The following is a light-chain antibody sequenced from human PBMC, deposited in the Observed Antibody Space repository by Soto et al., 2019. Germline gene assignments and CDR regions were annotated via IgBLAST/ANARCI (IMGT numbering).Light chain of an antibody. V-gene: IGLV1-44*01. Sequence: QSVLTQPPSASGTPGQGVTISCSGSSSNIGSNTVNWYQQLPGTAPKLLIYSNNHRPSGVPDRFSGSKSGTSASLAISGLQSEYEADYYCAAWDDRLNGGVFGTGTKVTVL. J-gene: IGLJ1*01. CDR1: SSNIGSNT. CDR2: SNN. CDR3: AAWDDRLNGGV.